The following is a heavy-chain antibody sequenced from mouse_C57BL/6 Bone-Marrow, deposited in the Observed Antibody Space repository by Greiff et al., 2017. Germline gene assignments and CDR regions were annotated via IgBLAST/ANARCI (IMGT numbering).Heavy chain of an antibody. CDR3: ARDNDYYGSSPAGFAY. J-gene: IGHJ3*01. D-gene: IGHD1-1*01. CDR2: IDPSDSYT. V-gene: IGHV1-50*01. CDR1: GYTFTSYW. Sequence: QVQLKQSGAELARPGASVKLSCKASGYTFTSYWMQWVKQRPGQGLEWIGEIDPSDSYTNYNQKFKGKATLTVDTSSSTAYMQLLSLTSEDSAVYYCARDNDYYGSSPAGFAYWGQGTLVTVSA.